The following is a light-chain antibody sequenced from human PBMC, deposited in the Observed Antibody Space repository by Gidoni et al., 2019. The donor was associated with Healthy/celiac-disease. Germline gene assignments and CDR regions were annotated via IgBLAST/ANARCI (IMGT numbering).Light chain of an antibody. V-gene: IGKV1-33*01. CDR3: QQYDNLT. Sequence: DSQMTQSPSSLSASVGDRVTITCQASQDISNYLNWYQQKPGKAPKLLIYDASNLETGVPSRFSGSGSGTDFTFTISSLQPEDIATYYCQQYDNLTFGQXTRLEIK. J-gene: IGKJ5*01. CDR2: DAS. CDR1: QDISNY.